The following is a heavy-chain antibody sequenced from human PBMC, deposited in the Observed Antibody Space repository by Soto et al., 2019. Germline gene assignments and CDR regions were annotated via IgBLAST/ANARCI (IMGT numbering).Heavy chain of an antibody. D-gene: IGHD3-9*01. Sequence: ASVKVSCKASGYTFTSYAMHWVRQAPGQRLEWMGWINAGNGNTKYSQKFQGRVTITRDTSASTAYMELSSLRSEDTAVYYCAREDGYFDWSRGFDYWGQGTLVTVSS. V-gene: IGHV1-3*01. CDR1: GYTFTSYA. CDR3: AREDGYFDWSRGFDY. J-gene: IGHJ4*02. CDR2: INAGNGNT.